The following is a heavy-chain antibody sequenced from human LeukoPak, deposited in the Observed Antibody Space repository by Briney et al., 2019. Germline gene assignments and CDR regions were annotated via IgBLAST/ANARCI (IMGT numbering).Heavy chain of an antibody. J-gene: IGHJ4*02. CDR1: GFTFSSYG. D-gene: IGHD6-19*01. V-gene: IGHV3-33*01. Sequence: GGSLRLSCAASGFTFSSYGMHWVRQAPGKGLEWVAVIWYDGSNKYYADSVKGRFTISRDNSKNTLYLQMNSLRAEDTAVYYCAREGLAVAGKPDYWGQGTLVTVSS. CDR2: IWYDGSNK. CDR3: AREGLAVAGKPDY.